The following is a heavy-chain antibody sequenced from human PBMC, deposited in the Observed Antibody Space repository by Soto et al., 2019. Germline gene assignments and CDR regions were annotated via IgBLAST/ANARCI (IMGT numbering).Heavy chain of an antibody. J-gene: IGHJ6*02. CDR3: ARRSLGYDFWSGYPTYYGMDV. D-gene: IGHD3-3*01. V-gene: IGHV5-10-1*03. CDR2: IDPSDSYT. Sequence: EVQLVQSGAEVKKPGESLRISCKGSGYSFTSYWISWVRQMPGKGLEWMGRIDPSDSYTNYSPSFQGHVTISADKSISTAYLQWSSLKASDTAMYYCARRSLGYDFWSGYPTYYGMDVWGQGTTVTVSS. CDR1: GYSFTSYW.